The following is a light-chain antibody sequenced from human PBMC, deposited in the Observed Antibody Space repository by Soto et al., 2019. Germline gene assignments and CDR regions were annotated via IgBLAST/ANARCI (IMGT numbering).Light chain of an antibody. CDR1: SSDVGSYNL. V-gene: IGLV2-14*02. J-gene: IGLJ1*01. Sequence: QSVLTQPASVSGSPGHSITISCTGTSSDVGSYNLVCWYQQHPGKAPNLMIYDVSNRPTGVANRFSVSKSGNTASLTISGLQAEDEADDYCSSYTSSSTPYVFGTGTKVTVL. CDR3: SSYTSSSTPYV. CDR2: DVS.